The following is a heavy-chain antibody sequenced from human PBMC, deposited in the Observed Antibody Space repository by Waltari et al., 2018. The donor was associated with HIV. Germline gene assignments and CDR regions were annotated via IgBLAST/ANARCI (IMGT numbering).Heavy chain of an antibody. CDR3: ARDISSGWYYLRF. J-gene: IGHJ4*02. V-gene: IGHV1-2*02. CDR1: GYTFTDYS. Sequence: QVQLVQSGAEVKKPGASVKHSCKASGYTFTDYSVHWVRQAPGQGLEGMGWLDPKTGGPNYARKFQARVTMTRDTSISTAYMELDRLTSDDTAVYYCARDISSGWYYLRFWGQGTLLTVSS. CDR2: LDPKTGGP. D-gene: IGHD6-19*01.